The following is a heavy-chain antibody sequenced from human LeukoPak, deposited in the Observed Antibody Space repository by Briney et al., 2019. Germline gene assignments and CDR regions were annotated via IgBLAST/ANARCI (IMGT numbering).Heavy chain of an antibody. CDR3: ASSWIVRGVIITGKY. CDR1: GYTFTSYY. J-gene: IGHJ4*02. CDR2: INPSGGST. Sequence: ASVKVSCKASGYTFTSYYMHWVRQAPGQGLKWMGIINPSGGSTSYAQKFQGRVTMTRDTSTSTVYMELSSLRSEDTAVYYCASSWIVRGVIITGKYWGQGTLVTVSS. D-gene: IGHD3-10*01. V-gene: IGHV1-46*01.